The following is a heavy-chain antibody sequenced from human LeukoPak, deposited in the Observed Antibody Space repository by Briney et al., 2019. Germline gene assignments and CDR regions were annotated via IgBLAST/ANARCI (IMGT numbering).Heavy chain of an antibody. V-gene: IGHV4-34*01. Sequence: SGTLSLTCVVSGGSFSGYYLTWIRQAPGKGLEWIGDIYHSGGNSYNPSLKSRASVPFDQSQNQVSLYLTSVPAANRAVFFFAIFPHSEPIDNWGQGTLVTVSS. CDR3: AIFPHSEPIDN. CDR1: GGSFSGYY. CDR2: IYHSGGN. J-gene: IGHJ4*02. D-gene: IGHD1-26*01.